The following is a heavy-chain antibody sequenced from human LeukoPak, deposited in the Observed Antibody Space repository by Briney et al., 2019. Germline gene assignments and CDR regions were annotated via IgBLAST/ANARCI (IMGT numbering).Heavy chain of an antibody. Sequence: SETLSLTCTVSGGSISSSSYYWGWIRQPPGKGLEWIGSIYYSGSTYYNPSLKSRVTISVDTSKNQFSLKLSSVTAADTAVYYCARRTMIVVVLDYWGQGTLVTVSS. D-gene: IGHD3-22*01. CDR1: GGSISSSSYY. V-gene: IGHV4-39*07. CDR3: ARRTMIVVVLDY. CDR2: IYYSGST. J-gene: IGHJ4*02.